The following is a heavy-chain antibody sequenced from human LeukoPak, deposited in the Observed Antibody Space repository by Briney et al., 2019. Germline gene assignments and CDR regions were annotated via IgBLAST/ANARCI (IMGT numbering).Heavy chain of an antibody. CDR2: INAGNGNT. CDR1: GGTFSSYA. CDR3: ARDIDRVFNWFDP. V-gene: IGHV1-3*01. Sequence: GASVKVSCKASGGTFSSYAISWVRQAPGQGLEWMGWINAGNGNTKYSQKFRGRVTITRDTSASTVYMELSSLTSEDTAVYYCARDIDRVFNWFDPWGQGTLVTVSS. J-gene: IGHJ5*02. D-gene: IGHD6-13*01.